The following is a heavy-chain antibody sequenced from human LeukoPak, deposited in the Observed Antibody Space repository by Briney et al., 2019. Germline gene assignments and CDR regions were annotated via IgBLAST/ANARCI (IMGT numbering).Heavy chain of an antibody. Sequence: GRSLRLSCAASGFTFSSYVMSWVRQAPGKGLEWVSIISGSGGNTYYADFVKGRFTISRDNSKNTLYLHMNSLRAEDTALYYCAKHAAVGNFDYWGQGTLVTVSS. CDR1: GFTFSSYV. CDR2: ISGSGGNT. J-gene: IGHJ4*02. V-gene: IGHV3-23*01. CDR3: AKHAAVGNFDY. D-gene: IGHD2-2*01.